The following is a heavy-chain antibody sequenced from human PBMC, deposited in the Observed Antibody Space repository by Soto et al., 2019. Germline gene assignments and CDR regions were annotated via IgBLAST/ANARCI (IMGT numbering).Heavy chain of an antibody. D-gene: IGHD2-8*01. CDR1: GFTFNTFN. V-gene: IGHV3-21*01. CDR3: TLYDALFFDF. J-gene: IGHJ4*02. Sequence: PGGSLRLSCAASGFTFNTFNMNWVRQAPGKGLEWVSSITHNDYTSYADSVKGRFTISRDNAKKSLYLQMNSLRAEDTAVYYCTLYDALFFDFWSQGALVTVSS. CDR2: ITHNDYT.